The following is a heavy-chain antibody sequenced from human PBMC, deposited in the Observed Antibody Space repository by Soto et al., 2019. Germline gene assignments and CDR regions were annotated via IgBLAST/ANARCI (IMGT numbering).Heavy chain of an antibody. CDR1: GFTFSSYA. CDR2: ISGSGGST. D-gene: IGHD3-3*01. CDR3: AKDITIFGVVSHDWFDP. V-gene: IGHV3-23*01. J-gene: IGHJ5*02. Sequence: QTGGSLRLSSAASGFTFSSYAMSWVRQAPGKGLEWVSAISGSGGSTYYADSVKGRFTISRDNSKNTLYLQMNSLRAEDTAVYYCAKDITIFGVVSHDWFDPWGQGTLGTVSS.